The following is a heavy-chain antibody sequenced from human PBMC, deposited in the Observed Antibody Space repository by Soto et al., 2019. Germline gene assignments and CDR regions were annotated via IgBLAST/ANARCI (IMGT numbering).Heavy chain of an antibody. V-gene: IGHV1-69*12. Sequence: QVQLVQSGAEVKKPGSSVKVSCKASGGTFSTYTISWVRQAPGQGLEGMGGIIPMLGTGNYAKKFQGRLTFAADESTNTAYMELSSLRSEDTAVYYCARRYCISPSCHYYGLDVWGHGTTVTVSS. CDR1: GGTFSTYT. D-gene: IGHD2-2*01. CDR3: ARRYCISPSCHYYGLDV. J-gene: IGHJ6*02. CDR2: IIPMLGTG.